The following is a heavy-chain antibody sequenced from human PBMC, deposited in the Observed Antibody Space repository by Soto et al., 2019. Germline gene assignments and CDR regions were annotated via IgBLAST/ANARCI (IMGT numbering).Heavy chain of an antibody. D-gene: IGHD2-21*02. CDR3: ARVTYCGGDCYSPNYDY. V-gene: IGHV1-2*02. CDR2: INPNSGGT. Sequence: GASVKVSCKASGYTFTGYYMHWARQAPGQGLEWMGWINPNSGGTNYAQKFQGRVTMTRDTSISTAYMELSRLRSDDTAVYYCARVTYCGGDCYSPNYDYWGQGTLVTVSS. J-gene: IGHJ4*02. CDR1: GYTFTGYY.